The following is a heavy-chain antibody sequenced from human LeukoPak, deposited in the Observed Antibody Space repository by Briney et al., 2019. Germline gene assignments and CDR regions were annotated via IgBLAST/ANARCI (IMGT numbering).Heavy chain of an antibody. V-gene: IGHV3-74*01. D-gene: IGHD1-26*01. CDR2: INTDGSST. Sequence: GGSLRLSCSASGFTLSNYWIHWVRQAPGKGLVWVSRINTDGSSTNYADSVRGRFTVSRDNARNTLYLQMNSLRVEDTAVYYCARVIGWDEPFDLWGHGTLVTVSS. CDR3: ARVIGWDEPFDL. CDR1: GFTLSNYW. J-gene: IGHJ3*01.